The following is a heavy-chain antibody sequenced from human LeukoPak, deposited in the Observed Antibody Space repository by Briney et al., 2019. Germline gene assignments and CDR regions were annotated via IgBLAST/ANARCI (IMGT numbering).Heavy chain of an antibody. Sequence: GGSLRLSCAPSGFTFSTYGMSWVRQAPGKGLEWVSGISGSGGSRFYTDSVKGRFTVSRDNSKNTLYLQMNSLRAEDTAVYYCAKLREWELPDLFDYWGQGTLVTVSS. D-gene: IGHD1-26*01. CDR1: GFTFSTYG. V-gene: IGHV3-23*01. CDR2: ISGSGGSR. CDR3: AKLREWELPDLFDY. J-gene: IGHJ4*02.